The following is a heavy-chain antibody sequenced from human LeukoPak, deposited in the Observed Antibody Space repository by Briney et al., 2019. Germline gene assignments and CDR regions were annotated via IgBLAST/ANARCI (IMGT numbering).Heavy chain of an antibody. J-gene: IGHJ5*02. CDR3: ARDGFEGQLLSLLSYWFDP. CDR2: IYYSGST. V-gene: IGHV4-31*03. D-gene: IGHD2-2*01. CDR1: GGSISSGGYY. Sequence: SETLSLTCTVSGGSISSGGYYWSWIRQHPGKGLEWIGYIYYSGSTYYNPSLKSRVTISVDTSKNQFSLKLSSVTAADTAVYYCARDGFEGQLLSLLSYWFDPWGQGTLVTVSS.